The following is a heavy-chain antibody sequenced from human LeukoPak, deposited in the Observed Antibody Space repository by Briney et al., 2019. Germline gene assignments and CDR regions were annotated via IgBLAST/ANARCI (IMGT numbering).Heavy chain of an antibody. V-gene: IGHV3-20*04. D-gene: IGHD3-10*01. CDR3: ARDRYYYGSGSYVDY. Sequence: GGSLRLSCAASGFTFDDYGMGWVRQAPGKGLEWVSGINWNGGSTGYADSVKGRFTISRDNAKNSLYLQMNSLRAEDTAVYYCARDRYYYGSGSYVDYWGQGTLVTVSS. J-gene: IGHJ4*02. CDR2: INWNGGST. CDR1: GFTFDDYG.